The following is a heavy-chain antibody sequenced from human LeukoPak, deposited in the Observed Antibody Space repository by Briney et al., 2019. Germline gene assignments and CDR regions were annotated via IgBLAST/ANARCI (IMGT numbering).Heavy chain of an antibody. CDR3: ARDGSMDGPDFDY. CDR1: GFTLSSYS. D-gene: IGHD3/OR15-3a*01. J-gene: IGHJ4*02. V-gene: IGHV3-48*02. CDR2: ISSSSSTI. Sequence: PGGSLRLSCAASGFTLSSYSMNWVRQAPGKGLEWVSYISSSSSTIFYEDSVKGRFTISRDNAKNSLYLQMNGLRDEDTALYYCARDGSMDGPDFDYWGQGALVTVSS.